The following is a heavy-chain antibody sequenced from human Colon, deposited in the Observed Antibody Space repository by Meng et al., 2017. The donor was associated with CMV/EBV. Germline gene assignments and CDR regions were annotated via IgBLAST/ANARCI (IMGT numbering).Heavy chain of an antibody. CDR1: GGSISSSSYY. Sequence: GSLRLSCIVSGGSISSSSYYWGWIRQPPGKGLEWIGSIYYSGSTYYNPSLKSRVTISVDTSKNQFSLKLSSVTAADTAVYYCARGGGLYWVHYYYGMDVWGQGTTVTVSS. CDR3: ARGGGLYWVHYYYGMDV. J-gene: IGHJ6*02. D-gene: IGHD2-15*01. CDR2: IYYSGST. V-gene: IGHV4-39*07.